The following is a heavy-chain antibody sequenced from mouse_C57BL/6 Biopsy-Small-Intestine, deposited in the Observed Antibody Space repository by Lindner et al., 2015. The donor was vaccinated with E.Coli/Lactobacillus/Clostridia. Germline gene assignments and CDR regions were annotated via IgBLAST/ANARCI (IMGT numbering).Heavy chain of an antibody. CDR1: GYTFSGYY. Sequence: SVKVSCKASGYTFSGYYIHWVRQAPGQGLEWMGWINPNSGGPNYAENFQGRVTMTRDTSISTVYMEVSSLRSDDTAVYYCARDHVVGRCPDHWGQGTLVTVSS. CDR2: INPNSGGP. J-gene: IGHJ4*01. V-gene: IGHV1-53*01. D-gene: IGHD1-1*01. CDR3: ARDHVVGRCPDH.